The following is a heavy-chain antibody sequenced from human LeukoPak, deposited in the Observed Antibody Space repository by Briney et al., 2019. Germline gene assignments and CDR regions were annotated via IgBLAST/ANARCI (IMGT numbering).Heavy chain of an antibody. CDR1: GYTFTTYG. J-gene: IGHJ4*02. V-gene: IGHV1-18*01. CDR2: ISAYNGNT. D-gene: IGHD3-3*01. CDR3: ARAPYYDFWSGYHYYFDY. Sequence: GASVKVSCKASGYTFTTYGISWVRQAPGQGLEGMGWISAYNGNTNYAQKFQDRVSMTTDTSTSTANMELRSLRSDDTAVYYCARAPYYDFWSGYHYYFDYWGQGTLITVSS.